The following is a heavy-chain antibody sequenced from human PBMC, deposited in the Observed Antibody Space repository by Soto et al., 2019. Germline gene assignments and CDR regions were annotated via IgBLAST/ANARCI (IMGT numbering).Heavy chain of an antibody. V-gene: IGHV1-3*01. D-gene: IGHD3-3*01. J-gene: IGHJ5*02. CDR1: GYTFTSYA. Sequence: GASVKVSCKASGYTFTSYAMHWVRQAPGQRLEWMGWINAGNGNTKYSQKFQGRVTITRDTSASTAYMELSSLRSEDTAVYYCARGAIFGAVPIGNNWFDPWGQGTLVTVSS. CDR2: INAGNGNT. CDR3: ARGAIFGAVPIGNNWFDP.